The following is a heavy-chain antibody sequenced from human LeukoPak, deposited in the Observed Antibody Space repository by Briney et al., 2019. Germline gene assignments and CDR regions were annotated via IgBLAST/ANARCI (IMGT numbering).Heavy chain of an antibody. CDR2: ISGSGGST. V-gene: IGHV3-23*01. D-gene: IGHD2-15*01. CDR3: AKAMRYCSGGSCYLLDAFDI. CDR1: GFTFSSYA. Sequence: GGSLRLSCAASGFTFSSYAMSWVREAPGKGLGWVSAISGSGGSTYYADSVKGRFTISRDNSKNTLYLQMNSLRAEDTAVYYCAKAMRYCSGGSCYLLDAFDIWGQGTMVTVSS. J-gene: IGHJ3*02.